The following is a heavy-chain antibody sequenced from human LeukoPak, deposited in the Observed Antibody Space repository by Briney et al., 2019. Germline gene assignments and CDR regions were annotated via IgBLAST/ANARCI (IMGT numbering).Heavy chain of an antibody. J-gene: IGHJ4*02. Sequence: PSETLSLTCTVSGGSISSGGYYWSWIRQPPGKGLEWIGYIYPRGSTYYNPSLKSRVILSLDKSANQFSLNLSSVTAADTAVYYCARFSPRAMGNYLDFWGQRTLVTVSS. CDR3: ARFSPRAMGNYLDF. V-gene: IGHV4-30-2*01. CDR2: IYPRGST. D-gene: IGHD7-27*01. CDR1: GGSISSGGYY.